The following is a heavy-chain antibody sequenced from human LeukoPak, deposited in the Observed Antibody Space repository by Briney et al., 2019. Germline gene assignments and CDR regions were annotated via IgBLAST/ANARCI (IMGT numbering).Heavy chain of an antibody. V-gene: IGHV4-38-2*02. J-gene: IGHJ5*02. D-gene: IGHD2-2*01. CDR2: IYHTGST. CDR3: AKGIKCSSLSCDAFGP. CDR1: GDSISSGYY. Sequence: PSETLSLTCTVSGDSISSGYYWGWTRQSPGKGLEWNGSIYHTGSTNYNPSLHRRVTMSVDTSKSQFSLSLRSVTAADTAVYYCAKGIKCSSLSCDAFGPWGQGTPVTVSS.